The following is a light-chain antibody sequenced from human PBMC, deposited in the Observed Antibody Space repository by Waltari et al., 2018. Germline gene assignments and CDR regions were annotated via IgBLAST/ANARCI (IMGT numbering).Light chain of an antibody. CDR2: DDS. CDR1: NIGSKS. J-gene: IGLJ3*02. Sequence: SYVLTQPPSVSVAPGQTAGITCGGDNIGSKSVHWYQQKPGQAPVLVVYDDSDRPSGIPERFSGSNSGNTATLTISRVEVGHEADYYCQVWDSSSDHRVFGGGTKLTVL. V-gene: IGLV3-21*02. CDR3: QVWDSSSDHRV.